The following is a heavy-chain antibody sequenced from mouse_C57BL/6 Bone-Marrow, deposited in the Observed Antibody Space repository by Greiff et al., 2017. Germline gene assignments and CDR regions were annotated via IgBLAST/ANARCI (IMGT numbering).Heavy chain of an antibody. D-gene: IGHD2-4*01. Sequence: EVQLQESGPALVKPGASVTISCKASGYSFTDYNMNWVKQSNGKSLEWIGVINPHYGTTSYNQKFKGKAPMTVDPSSSTAYMQLNSRTSEDSAVYYCERVYEYDDSTDYRGQGTSVTGSP. CDR3: ERVYEYDDSTDY. CDR1: GYSFTDYN. V-gene: IGHV1-39*01. CDR2: INPHYGTT. J-gene: IGHJ4*01.